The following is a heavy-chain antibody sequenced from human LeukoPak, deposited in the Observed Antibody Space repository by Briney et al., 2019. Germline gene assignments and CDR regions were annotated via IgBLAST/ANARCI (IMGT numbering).Heavy chain of an antibody. CDR1: GFTLSSYA. V-gene: IGHV3-23*01. J-gene: IGHJ4*02. CDR3: AKDPLVAAMDY. Sequence: PGGSLRLSCAASGFTLSSYAMSWVRQAPGKGLEWVSLISGNAGSTYYADSVKGRFTISRDNSKNTLYLQMNSLRAEDTAVYYCAKDPLVAAMDYWGQGTLVTVSS. D-gene: IGHD2-15*01. CDR2: ISGNAGST.